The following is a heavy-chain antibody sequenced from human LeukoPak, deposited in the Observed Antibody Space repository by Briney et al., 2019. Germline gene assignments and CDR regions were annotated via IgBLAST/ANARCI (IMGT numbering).Heavy chain of an antibody. CDR3: ARGYYYDSSGALGV. D-gene: IGHD3-22*01. CDR1: GYTFTSYG. V-gene: IGHV1-8*03. CDR2: MNPNSGNT. Sequence: GASVKVSCKASGYTFTSYGISWVRQATGQGLEWMGWMNPNSGNTGYAQKFQGRVTITRNTSISTAYMELSSLRSEDTAVYYCARGYYYDSSGALGVWGQGTLVTVSS. J-gene: IGHJ4*02.